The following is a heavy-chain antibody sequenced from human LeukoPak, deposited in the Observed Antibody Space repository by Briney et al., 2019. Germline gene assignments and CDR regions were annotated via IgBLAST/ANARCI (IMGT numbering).Heavy chain of an antibody. J-gene: IGHJ5*02. V-gene: IGHV4-4*09. CDR2: IYTSGST. CDR3: ARHVYDLAAAGYSWFDP. D-gene: IGHD6-13*01. CDR1: GGSISSYY. Sequence: KTSETLSLTCTVSGGSISSYYWSWIRQPPGKGLEWIGYIYTSGSTNHNPSLKSRVTISVDTSKNQFSLKLSSVTAADTAVYYCARHVYDLAAAGYSWFDPWGQGTLVTVSS.